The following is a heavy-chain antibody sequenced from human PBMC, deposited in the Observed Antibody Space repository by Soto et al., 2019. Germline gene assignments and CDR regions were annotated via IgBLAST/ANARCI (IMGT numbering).Heavy chain of an antibody. D-gene: IGHD6-13*01. V-gene: IGHV4-31*03. Sequence: QVQLQESGPGLVKPSQTLSLTCTVSGGSISSGGYYWSWIRQHPGKGLEWIGYIYYSGSTYYNPSLKSRVTISVDPSKNQFSLKLSSVTAADTAVYYCARGRTIAAAGTWWFDPWGQGTLVTVSS. CDR2: IYYSGST. J-gene: IGHJ5*02. CDR3: ARGRTIAAAGTWWFDP. CDR1: GGSISSGGYY.